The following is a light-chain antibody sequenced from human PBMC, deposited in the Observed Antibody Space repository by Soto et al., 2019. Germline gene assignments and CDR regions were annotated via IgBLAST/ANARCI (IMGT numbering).Light chain of an antibody. J-gene: IGKJ1*01. CDR3: QQYEYYWT. Sequence: DIQMTQSPSTLSASVGDRVTITCRASQYIGRSLAWYQQKPGKAPKVLIYEASSLDSGVPSRFSGRGFGTEFTLTISTLQTDDFAIYYCQQYEYYWTFGQGTKVDIK. V-gene: IGKV1-5*03. CDR2: EAS. CDR1: QYIGRS.